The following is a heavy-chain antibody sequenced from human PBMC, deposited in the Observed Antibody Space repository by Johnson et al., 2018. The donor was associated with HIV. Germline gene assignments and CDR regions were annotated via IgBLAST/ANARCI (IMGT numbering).Heavy chain of an antibody. Sequence: VQLVESGGGLVQPGGSLRLSCAASGFTFSSYAMSWVRQAPGKGLEWVSAISGSGGSTYYADSVKGRLTISRDSSKNKLYLQMNSLRAEDTAVSYCAGNVVAPAAYAFDIWGQGTMVTVSS. D-gene: IGHD2-2*01. V-gene: IGHV3-23*04. CDR2: ISGSGGST. CDR3: AGNVVAPAAYAFDI. J-gene: IGHJ3*02. CDR1: GFTFSSYA.